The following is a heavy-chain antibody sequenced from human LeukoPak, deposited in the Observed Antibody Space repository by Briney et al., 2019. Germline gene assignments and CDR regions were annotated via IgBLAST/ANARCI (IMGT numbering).Heavy chain of an antibody. V-gene: IGHV1-2*06. CDR3: ARERNVDTAMVSEFDY. CDR2: INPNSGGT. CDR1: GYTFTGYY. D-gene: IGHD5-18*01. J-gene: IGHJ4*02. Sequence: ASVKVSCKASGYTFTGYYMHWVRQAPGQRLEWMGRINPNSGGTNYAQKFQGRVTMTRDTSISTAYMELSRLRSDDTAVYYCARERNVDTAMVSEFDYWGQGTLVTVSS.